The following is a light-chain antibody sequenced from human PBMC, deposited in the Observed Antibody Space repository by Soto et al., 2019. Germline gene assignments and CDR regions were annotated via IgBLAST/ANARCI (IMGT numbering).Light chain of an antibody. Sequence: EIVLTQSPATLSLSPGERATLSCRASQSVSSYLALYEQKPGQAPRLLIYDASNRATGIPARFSGSGSGTDFTLTIISLKTADFVVYYCQQRSNWLISFGPGTKVDI. CDR3: QQRSNWLIS. J-gene: IGKJ3*01. CDR2: DAS. V-gene: IGKV3-11*01. CDR1: QSVSSY.